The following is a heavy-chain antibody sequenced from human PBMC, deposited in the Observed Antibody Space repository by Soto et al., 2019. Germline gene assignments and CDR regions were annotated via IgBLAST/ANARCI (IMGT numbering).Heavy chain of an antibody. CDR1: GGSISAYY. CDR3: VRQGLGPLQGLADF. CDR2: IHPGWGA. V-gene: IGHV4-59*08. J-gene: IGHJ6*03. D-gene: IGHD3-16*01. Sequence: SETLSLTCTISGGSISAYYWGWIRQPPGKGLEWIGYIHPGWGANYNPSLKSRVTISLDTSKTQISLELSSMTAADAALYYCVRQGLGPLQGLADFRAKGPPFTVS.